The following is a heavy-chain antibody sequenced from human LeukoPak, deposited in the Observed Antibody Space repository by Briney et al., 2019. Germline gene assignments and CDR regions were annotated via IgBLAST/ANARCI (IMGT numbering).Heavy chain of an antibody. V-gene: IGHV4-59*01. CDR3: VRGLLVGNTGYYFDY. D-gene: IGHD1-26*01. CDR2: IYYSGST. CDR1: GGSIRGFY. Sequence: MTSETLSLTCTVSGGSIRGFYWTWIRQSPGKGLEWIGYIYYSGSTNYHPSLKSRVTLSVDTSKNQFSLKLSSVTAADTAVYYCVRGLLVGNTGYYFDYWGQGTLVTVSS. J-gene: IGHJ4*02.